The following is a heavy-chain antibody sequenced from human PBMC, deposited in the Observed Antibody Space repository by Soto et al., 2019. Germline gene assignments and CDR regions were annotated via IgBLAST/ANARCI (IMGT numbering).Heavy chain of an antibody. CDR2: INHSGCT. D-gene: IGHD2-8*02. CDR1: GGSFSGYY. Sequence: SETLSLTCAVYGGSFSGYYWAWIRQPPGTGLEWIGEINHSGCTNYNPSLKSRVTISVDTSKNQFSLKLTSVTAADTAVYYCARDKITGLFDYWGQGTLVT. V-gene: IGHV4-34*01. CDR3: ARDKITGLFDY. J-gene: IGHJ4*02.